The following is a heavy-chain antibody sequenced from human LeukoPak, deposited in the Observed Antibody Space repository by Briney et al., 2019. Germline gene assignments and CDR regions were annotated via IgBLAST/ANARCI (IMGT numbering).Heavy chain of an antibody. Sequence: ASVKVSCKASGYTFTSYGISWVRQAPEQGLEWMGWISAYNGNTNYAQKLQGRVTMTTDTSTSTAYMELRSLRSDDTAVYYCARDPSAYYYDSSGPVFDLWGRGTLVTVSS. CDR2: ISAYNGNT. CDR3: ARDPSAYYYDSSGPVFDL. D-gene: IGHD3-22*01. V-gene: IGHV1-18*01. CDR1: GYTFTSYG. J-gene: IGHJ2*01.